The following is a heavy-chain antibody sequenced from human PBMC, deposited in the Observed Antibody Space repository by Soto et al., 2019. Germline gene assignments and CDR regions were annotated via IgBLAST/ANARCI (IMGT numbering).Heavy chain of an antibody. CDR1: GGSISSGGYY. D-gene: IGHD3-10*01. Sequence: SSETLSLTCTVSGGSISSGGYYWSWIRQHPGKGLEWIGYIYYSGSTYYNPSLKSRVTISVDTSKNQFSLKLSSVTAADTAVYYCARDPVQPRGEYYYGMDVWGQGTTVT. CDR2: IYYSGST. J-gene: IGHJ6*02. V-gene: IGHV4-31*03. CDR3: ARDPVQPRGEYYYGMDV.